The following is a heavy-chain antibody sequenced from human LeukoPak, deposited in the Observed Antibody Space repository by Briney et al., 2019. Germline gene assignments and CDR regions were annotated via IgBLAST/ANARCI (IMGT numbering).Heavy chain of an antibody. D-gene: IGHD2-21*02. CDR2: IVVGSGNT. J-gene: IGHJ5*01. Sequence: TSVKASDNPAEFTFSTSAAQGGRQSRGQRLEWIGWIVVGSGNTNYAQKFQERVTITRDMSTITAYMELSSLRSEDTAVYNCAADRCHTVTAPRLKWFDYWGQGTLVTVSS. CDR3: AADRCHTVTAPRLKWFDY. V-gene: IGHV1-58*01. CDR1: EFTFSTSA.